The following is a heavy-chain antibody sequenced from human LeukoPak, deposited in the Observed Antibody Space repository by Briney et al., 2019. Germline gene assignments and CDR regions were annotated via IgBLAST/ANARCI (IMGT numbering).Heavy chain of an antibody. V-gene: IGHV1-18*01. Sequence: ASVRLSCKTSGYTFTNYGIAWVRQAPGQGLEWMGWISAYKGDTKYAQKLQGRVTMSTDTSTTTAYMELRSLRSEDTAVYYCAKDYLPVGTPSNYFDYWGEGTRVRLSS. CDR2: ISAYKGDT. CDR1: GYTFTNYG. CDR3: AKDYLPVGTPSNYFDY. D-gene: IGHD4-23*01. J-gene: IGHJ4*02.